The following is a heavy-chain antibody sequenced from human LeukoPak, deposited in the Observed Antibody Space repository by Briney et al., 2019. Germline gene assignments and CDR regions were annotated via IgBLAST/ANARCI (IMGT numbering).Heavy chain of an antibody. D-gene: IGHD5-18*01. V-gene: IGHV3-48*03. J-gene: IGHJ4*02. CDR2: ICGSSSNV. Sequence: PGGSLRLSCAASGFTFSSYEMNWVRQAPGKGLEWISAICGSSSNVYYAASVRGRFTISRDSAENSLYLQLNTMRAEDTAVYYCARGFRDAAMFLDYWGQGTLVTVSS. CDR3: ARGFRDAAMFLDY. CDR1: GFTFSSYE.